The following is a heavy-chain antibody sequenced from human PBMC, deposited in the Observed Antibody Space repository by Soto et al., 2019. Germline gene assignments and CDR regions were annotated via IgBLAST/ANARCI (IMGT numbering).Heavy chain of an antibody. Sequence: ASVKVSCKASGYTITGPYMHWVRQALGQGLEWLGWINPNSGGTIYAQKFQGRVTITRDSSNSTAYMELSRMRSDDTAVYYYARGTPRLTGIAVAGPNDAFDIWVQRTMVTVSS. CDR3: ARGTPRLTGIAVAGPNDAFDI. CDR2: INPNSGGT. V-gene: IGHV1-2*02. D-gene: IGHD6-19*01. J-gene: IGHJ3*02. CDR1: GYTITGPY.